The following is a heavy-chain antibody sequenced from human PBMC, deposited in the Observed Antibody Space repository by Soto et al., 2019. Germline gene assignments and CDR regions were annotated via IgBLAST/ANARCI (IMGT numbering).Heavy chain of an antibody. CDR1: GFTVSSSD. CDR3: ARGYWTLGESSYFDS. CDR2: ILTGGGT. D-gene: IGHD3-16*01. Sequence: PGGSLRLSGAASGFTVSSSDMSWVRQAPGMGLEWVSVILTGGGTHYADSVKGRSTVSRDNSQNTVYLQMNNLRGEDTATYYCARGYWTLGESSYFDSWGQGTLVTVSS. J-gene: IGHJ4*02. V-gene: IGHV3-53*01.